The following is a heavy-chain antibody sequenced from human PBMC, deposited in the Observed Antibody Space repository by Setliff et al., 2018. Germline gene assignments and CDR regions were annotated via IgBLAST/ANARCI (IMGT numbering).Heavy chain of an antibody. V-gene: IGHV4-34*01. J-gene: IGHJ6*03. D-gene: IGHD2-15*01. CDR1: GGSFSGYY. CDR2: IYTSWST. CDR3: ARAPGYCSGGSCYLGYYYYYMDV. Sequence: SETLSLTCAVYGGSFSGYYWSWIRQPPGKGLEWLGQIYTSWSTNYNPSLKGRATLSIDASKRQFSLKLSSVTAADTAVYYCARAPGYCSGGSCYLGYYYYYMDVWGKGTTVTV.